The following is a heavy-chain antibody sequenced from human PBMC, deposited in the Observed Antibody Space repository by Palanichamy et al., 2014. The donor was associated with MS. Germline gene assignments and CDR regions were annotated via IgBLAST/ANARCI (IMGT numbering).Heavy chain of an antibody. Sequence: VQLQQWGGRTVEAFGDPVPHLRCLWWVLQWLLLELDPPAPRKGLEWIGEINHSGSTNYNPSLKSRVTISVDTSKNQFSLKLSSVTAADTAVYYCARRIVDIVVVVAATPHFDYWGQGTLVTVSS. D-gene: IGHD2-15*01. CDR2: INHSGST. CDR3: ARRIVDIVVVVAATPHFDY. V-gene: IGHV4-34*01. CDR1: WVLQWLL. J-gene: IGHJ4*02.